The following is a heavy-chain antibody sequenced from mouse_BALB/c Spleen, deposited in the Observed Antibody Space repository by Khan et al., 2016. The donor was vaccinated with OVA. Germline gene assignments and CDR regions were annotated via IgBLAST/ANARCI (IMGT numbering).Heavy chain of an antibody. V-gene: IGHV5-9-3*01. CDR3: ARSLVDYYAMDY. D-gene: IGHD2-2*01. Sequence: RGECGGGVVTPGGSLTLSCSASGFTFCSYAMSWVRQTPEKRLEWVATISSGGHYTFYPDSVRGRFTISRDNAKNTLYLQMSSLRSEDTAMYYCARSLVDYYAMDYWGQGTSVTVSS. CDR1: GFTFCSYA. J-gene: IGHJ4*01. CDR2: ISSGGHYT.